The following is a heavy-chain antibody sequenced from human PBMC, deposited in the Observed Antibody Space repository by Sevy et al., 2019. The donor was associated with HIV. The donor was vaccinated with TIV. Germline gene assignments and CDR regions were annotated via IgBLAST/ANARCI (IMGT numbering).Heavy chain of an antibody. D-gene: IGHD3-10*02. CDR3: ARGGGGYVHSF. CDR2: MYGGGAT. V-gene: IGHV3-53*01. Sequence: GGSLRLSCAASGFTFSSYAMSWVRQAPGKGLEWVALMYGGGATYYADSLKGRFTISRDNSKNILFLQMNSLRADDTAVYYCARGGGGYVHSFWGQGTLVTVSS. J-gene: IGHJ4*02. CDR1: GFTFSSYA.